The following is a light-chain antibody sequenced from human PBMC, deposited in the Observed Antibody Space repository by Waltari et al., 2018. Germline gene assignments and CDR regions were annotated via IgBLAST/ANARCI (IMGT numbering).Light chain of an antibody. CDR2: GNN. V-gene: IGLV1-40*01. CDR1: PPHLGGGHH. CDR3: QSFGSRLSDGVV. J-gene: IGLJ2*01. Sequence: QSVLTQPPSLSGTPGQRVTISCPGIPPHLGGGHHVHWSQNIPGTAPKLLIFGNNSRPSGVPDRFSGSKSGTSASLAITGLQAEDEGDYYCQSFGSRLSDGVVFGGGTKVTVL.